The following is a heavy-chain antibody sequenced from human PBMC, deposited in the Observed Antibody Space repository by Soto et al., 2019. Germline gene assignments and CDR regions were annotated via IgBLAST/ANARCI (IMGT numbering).Heavy chain of an antibody. CDR1: GYSFTSYW. CDR3: VIRGASQWLKF. Sequence: GESLKISCKGSGYSFTSYWIGWVRQVPGKGLEWMGIIYTGDSDTRYSPSFQGQVTISADKSISTAYLQWSSLKASDTAIYYCVIRGASQWLKFWGQGTLVTVSS. CDR2: IYTGDSDT. J-gene: IGHJ4*02. V-gene: IGHV5-51*01. D-gene: IGHD6-19*01.